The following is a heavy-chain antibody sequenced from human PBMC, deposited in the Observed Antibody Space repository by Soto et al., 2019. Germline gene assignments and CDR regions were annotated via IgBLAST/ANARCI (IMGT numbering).Heavy chain of an antibody. Sequence: QVQLVESGGGLVKPGGSLRLSCAASGFTFSDYYMTWIRQAPGKGLEWVSYIGSGGGSIYYADSVKGRFTISSDNAKSSPYLQMNSLRTEDTAVYYCARRRDFLDYWGQGTLVTVSS. J-gene: IGHJ4*02. CDR1: GFTFSDYY. D-gene: IGHD3-3*01. CDR2: IGSGGGSI. CDR3: ARRRDFLDY. V-gene: IGHV3-11*01.